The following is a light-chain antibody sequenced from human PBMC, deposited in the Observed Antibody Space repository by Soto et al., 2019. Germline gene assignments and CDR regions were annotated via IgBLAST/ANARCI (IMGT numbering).Light chain of an antibody. CDR2: LGS. J-gene: IGKJ1*01. CDR3: MQSLQTPLT. Sequence: DIVMTQSPLSLPVTPGEPASISCRSSQSLLNSNGYNCLEWYLQKPGQSPQLLIYLGSNRASGVADRFSGSGSGTDFTLKISRVEAEDVGVYFCMQSLQTPLTFGQGTKVEFK. V-gene: IGKV2-28*01. CDR1: QSLLNSNGYNC.